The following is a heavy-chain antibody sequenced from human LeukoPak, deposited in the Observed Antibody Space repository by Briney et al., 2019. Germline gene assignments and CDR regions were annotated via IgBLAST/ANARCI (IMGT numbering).Heavy chain of an antibody. Sequence: SVTVSCKASGGTFSSYAISWVRQAPGQGLEWMGGIIPILGTANYAQKFQGRVTITADESTSTAYMELSSLRSGDTAVYYCARGGPYGDYLDAFDIWGQGTMVTVSS. J-gene: IGHJ3*02. CDR3: ARGGPYGDYLDAFDI. CDR1: GGTFSSYA. D-gene: IGHD4-17*01. CDR2: IIPILGTA. V-gene: IGHV1-69*13.